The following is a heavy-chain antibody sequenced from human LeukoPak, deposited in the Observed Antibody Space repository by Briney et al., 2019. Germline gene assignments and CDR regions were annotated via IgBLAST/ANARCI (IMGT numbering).Heavy chain of an antibody. D-gene: IGHD2-15*01. CDR2: ISSSSSYI. CDR3: ARVRCSGDNCYCFDY. V-gene: IGHV3-21*04. J-gene: IGHJ4*02. CDR1: GFTFSSYR. Sequence: PGGSLRPSCAASGFTFSSYRMNWVRQAPGRGLEWVSSISSSSSYIYYADSVKGRFTIPRDNAKNSQYLQMNSLRAEDTAVYYCARVRCSGDNCYCFDYWGQGTLVTVSS.